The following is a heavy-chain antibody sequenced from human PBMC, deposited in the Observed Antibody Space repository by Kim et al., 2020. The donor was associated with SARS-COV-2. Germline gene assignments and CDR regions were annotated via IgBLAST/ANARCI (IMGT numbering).Heavy chain of an antibody. V-gene: IGHV4-34*01. J-gene: IGHJ3*02. Sequence: SETLSLTCAVYGGSFSGYYWSWIRQPPGKGLEWIGEINHSGSTNYNPSLKSRVTISVDTSKNPFSLKLSSVTAADKAVYYCARSSPFAAFDIWGQGTKVT. CDR3: ARSSPFAAFDI. D-gene: IGHD3-16*01. CDR2: INHSGST. CDR1: GGSFSGYY.